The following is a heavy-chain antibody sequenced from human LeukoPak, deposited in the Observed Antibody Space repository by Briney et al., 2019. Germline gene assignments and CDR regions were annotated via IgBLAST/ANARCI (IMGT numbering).Heavy chain of an antibody. CDR3: ARDRYYDFWSGYPCMDV. Sequence: GGSLRLSCAASGFTFSSYSMNWVRQAPGKGLEWVSSISSSSSYIYYADSVKGRFTISRDNAKNSLYLQTNSLRAEDTAVYYCARDRYYDFWSGYPCMDVWGKGTTVTVSS. CDR1: GFTFSSYS. D-gene: IGHD3-3*01. V-gene: IGHV3-21*01. J-gene: IGHJ6*03. CDR2: ISSSSSYI.